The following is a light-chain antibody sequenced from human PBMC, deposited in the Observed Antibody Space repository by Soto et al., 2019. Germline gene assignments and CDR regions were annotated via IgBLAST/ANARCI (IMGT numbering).Light chain of an antibody. CDR3: QQTNTFPTT. CDR2: AAS. V-gene: IGKV1-9*01. CDR1: QGIRSY. Sequence: IQLTQSPSSLSGSVGDRVTITCRASQGIRSYLDWYQKKKGKAPKLLIYAASTLQSGVPSRLRGSGSGTDLTITISSMQNEDFATYYCQQTNTFPTTFGQGTRLEIK. J-gene: IGKJ5*01.